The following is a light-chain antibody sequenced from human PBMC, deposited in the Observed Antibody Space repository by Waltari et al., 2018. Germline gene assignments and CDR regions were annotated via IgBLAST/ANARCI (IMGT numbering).Light chain of an antibody. V-gene: IGKV3-20*01. J-gene: IGKJ1*01. CDR3: QHYGRLPAT. CDR2: GAS. CDR1: QSVSRS. Sequence: IVLTQSPGTLSLSPGERATLSCRASQSVSRSLAWYQQKPGQAPKPLIYGASTRATGIPASFTAGGSGTDFSLTISSMEPEDFEISFCQHYGRLPATFGQGTKLKSN.